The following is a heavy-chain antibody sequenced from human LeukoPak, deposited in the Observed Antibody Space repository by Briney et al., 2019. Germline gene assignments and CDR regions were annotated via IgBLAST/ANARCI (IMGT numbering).Heavy chain of an antibody. CDR2: IYYSGST. J-gene: IGHJ6*02. V-gene: IGHV4-59*08. CDR1: GGSISSYY. CDR3: ARYNSLTYYDFWSGYPYYGMDV. D-gene: IGHD3-3*01. Sequence: SETLSLTCTVSGGSISSYYWSWIRQPPGKGLEWIGYIYYSGSTNYNPSLKSRVTISVDTSKNQFSLKLSSVTAADAAVYYCARYNSLTYYDFWSGYPYYGMDVWGQGTTVTVSS.